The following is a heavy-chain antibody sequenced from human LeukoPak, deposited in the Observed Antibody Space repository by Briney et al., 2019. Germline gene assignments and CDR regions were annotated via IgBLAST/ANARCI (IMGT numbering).Heavy chain of an antibody. D-gene: IGHD6-19*01. Sequence: PSETLSLTCTVSGGSISSYYWSWIRQPPGKGLEWIGYIHYSGSTYCNPSLKSRVTISVDTSKNHFSLKLSSVTAADTAVYYCARYDSNGGRVDYWGQGTLVTVSS. V-gene: IGHV4-59*08. CDR3: ARYDSNGGRVDY. CDR1: GGSISSYY. J-gene: IGHJ4*02. CDR2: IHYSGST.